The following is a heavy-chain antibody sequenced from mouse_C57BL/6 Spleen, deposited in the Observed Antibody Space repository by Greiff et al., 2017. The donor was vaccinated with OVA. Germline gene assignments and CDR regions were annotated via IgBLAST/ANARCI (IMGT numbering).Heavy chain of an antibody. CDR3: ARKEGVVATRAYAMDY. D-gene: IGHD1-1*01. J-gene: IGHJ4*01. Sequence: EVQLQQSGPELVKPGDSVKISCKASGYSFTGYFMNWVMQSHGKSLEWIGRINPYNGDTFYNQKFKGKATLTVDKSSSTAHMELRSLTSEDSAVYYCARKEGVVATRAYAMDYWGQGTSVTVSS. CDR1: GYSFTGYF. CDR2: INPYNGDT. V-gene: IGHV1-20*01.